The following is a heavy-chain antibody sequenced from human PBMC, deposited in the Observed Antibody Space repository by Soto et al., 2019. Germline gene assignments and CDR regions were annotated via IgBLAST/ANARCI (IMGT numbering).Heavy chain of an antibody. CDR2: IYYSGST. Sequence: SQTLSLTCTVSDGSISSYYWSWIRQPPGKGLEWIGYIYYSGSTNYNPSLKSRVTISVDTSKNQFSLKLSSVTAADTAVYYCARVTIGSSGWYGHNFDYWGQGTLVTVSS. J-gene: IGHJ4*02. CDR3: ARVTIGSSGWYGHNFDY. D-gene: IGHD6-19*01. CDR1: DGSISSYY. V-gene: IGHV4-59*01.